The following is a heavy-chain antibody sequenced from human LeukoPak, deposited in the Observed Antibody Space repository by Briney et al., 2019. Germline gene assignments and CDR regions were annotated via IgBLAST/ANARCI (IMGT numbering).Heavy chain of an antibody. CDR3: ARDGGSGSYVLFDY. D-gene: IGHD1-26*01. CDR1: GFAVSSNY. V-gene: IGHV3-66*02. CDR2: IYSGGST. Sequence: GGSLRLSCAASGFAVSSNYMSWVRQAPGKGLEWVSVIYSGGSTYYADSVKGRFTISRDNSKNTLYLQMNSLRAEDTAVYYCARDGGSGSYVLFDYWGQGTLVTVSS. J-gene: IGHJ4*02.